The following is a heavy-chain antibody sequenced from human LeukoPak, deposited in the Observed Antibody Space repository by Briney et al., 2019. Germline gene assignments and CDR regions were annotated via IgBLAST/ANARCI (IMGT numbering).Heavy chain of an antibody. J-gene: IGHJ4*02. V-gene: IGHV5-51*01. CDR1: GYSFTSYW. Sequence: GEALKISCKGSGYSFTSYWIGWVRQMPGKGLEWMGIIYPGDSGTRYSPSFQGQVTISADKSISTAYLQWSSLKASDTAMYYCARVGDSGYDYFDSWGQGTLVTVSS. CDR2: IYPGDSGT. CDR3: ARVGDSGYDYFDS. D-gene: IGHD5-12*01.